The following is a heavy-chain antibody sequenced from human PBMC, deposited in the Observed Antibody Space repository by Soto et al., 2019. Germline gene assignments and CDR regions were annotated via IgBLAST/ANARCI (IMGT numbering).Heavy chain of an antibody. D-gene: IGHD3-9*01. Sequence: GGSLRLSCAASGFTFSSYAMSWVRQAPGKGLEWVSAISGSGGSTYYADSVKGRFTISRDNSKNTLYLQMNSLRAEDTAVYYCANIGPYDILTGYPVRPVDYWGQGTLVTVSS. CDR3: ANIGPYDILTGYPVRPVDY. J-gene: IGHJ4*02. CDR2: ISGSGGST. CDR1: GFTFSSYA. V-gene: IGHV3-23*01.